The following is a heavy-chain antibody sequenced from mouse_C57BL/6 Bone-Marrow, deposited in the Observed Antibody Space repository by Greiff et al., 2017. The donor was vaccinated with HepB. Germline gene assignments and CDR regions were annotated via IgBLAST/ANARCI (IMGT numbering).Heavy chain of an antibody. V-gene: IGHV5-15*04. CDR1: GFTFSDYG. D-gene: IGHD2-2*01. J-gene: IGHJ4*01. CDR3: ARRGSTMVTGAYYAMDY. Sequence: DVKLVESGGGLVQPGGSLKLSCAASGFTFSDYGMAWVRQAPRKGPEWVAFISNLAYSIYYADTVTGRFTISRENAKNTLYLEMSSQRSEDTAMYYCARRGSTMVTGAYYAMDYWGQGTSVTVSS. CDR2: ISNLAYSI.